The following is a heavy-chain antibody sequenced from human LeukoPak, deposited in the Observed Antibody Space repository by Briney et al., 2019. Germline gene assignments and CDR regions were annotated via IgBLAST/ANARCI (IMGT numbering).Heavy chain of an antibody. V-gene: IGHV4-59*08. Sequence: SETLSLTCTVSGGSISTYYWSWIRKPPGKGLEWIGYVFYSGSTSYNPSLKSRVTISVDTSKNQFSLKLNSVIAADTAVYYCVRHRGLGSPFYGVDVWGQGTTVTVSS. CDR2: VFYSGST. D-gene: IGHD3/OR15-3a*01. J-gene: IGHJ6*02. CDR3: VRHRGLGSPFYGVDV. CDR1: GGSISTYY.